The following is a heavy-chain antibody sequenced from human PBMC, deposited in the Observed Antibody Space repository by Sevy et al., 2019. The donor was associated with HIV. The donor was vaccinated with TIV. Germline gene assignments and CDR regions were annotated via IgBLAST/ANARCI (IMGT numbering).Heavy chain of an antibody. V-gene: IGHV3-7*01. CDR1: GFTCSDYF. D-gene: IGHD2-21*01. J-gene: IGHJ4*02. Sequence: GGSLRLSCAASGFTCSDYFMGWVRQAPGKGLEWVANKKQDGSQKNYVDSVKGRFTISRDNAKNSLYLQMNRLRVDDTAVYYCARELWPGDYWGQGTLVTVSS. CDR2: KKQDGSQK. CDR3: ARELWPGDY.